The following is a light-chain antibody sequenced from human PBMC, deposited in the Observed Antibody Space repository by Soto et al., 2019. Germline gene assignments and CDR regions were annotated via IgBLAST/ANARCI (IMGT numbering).Light chain of an antibody. V-gene: IGKV1-39*01. J-gene: IGKJ2*01. CDR3: KQSSSTPYT. CDR2: AAY. CDR1: QNIGSS. Sequence: DIQMTQSPSSLSASEGDRVTITCRASQNIGSSLNWYQQKPGQAPKFLIYAAYSLQSGVQSRFSGSGSGTDFTLTIRSLQPEDFATYYCKQSSSTPYTFGQGTKVDIK.